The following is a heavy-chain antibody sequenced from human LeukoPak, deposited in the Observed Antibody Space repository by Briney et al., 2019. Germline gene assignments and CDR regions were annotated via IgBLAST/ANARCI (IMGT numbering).Heavy chain of an antibody. Sequence: PSETLSLTCTVSGGSISCYYWSWIRQPPGKGLEWIVYIYYSGSTNYNPSLKSRVTISVDTSKNQFSLKLSSETAADTAVYYCARAYYGSGSYYNGDAFDIWGQGTMVTVSS. CDR1: GGSISCYY. D-gene: IGHD3-10*01. J-gene: IGHJ3*02. CDR3: ARAYYGSGSYYNGDAFDI. V-gene: IGHV4-59*01. CDR2: IYYSGST.